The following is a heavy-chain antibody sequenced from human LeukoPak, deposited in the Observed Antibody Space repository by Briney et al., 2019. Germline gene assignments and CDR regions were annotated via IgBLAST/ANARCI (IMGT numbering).Heavy chain of an antibody. D-gene: IGHD7-27*01. Sequence: ASVKVSCKASGYTFTGYYMHWVRQAPGQGLEWMGWINPNSGGTNYAQKFQGRVTITADKSTSTVYMALSSLRYDDTALYYCAKDDPWGYFDHWGQGTLVTVSS. CDR1: GYTFTGYY. CDR3: AKDDPWGYFDH. CDR2: INPNSGGT. J-gene: IGHJ4*02. V-gene: IGHV1-2*02.